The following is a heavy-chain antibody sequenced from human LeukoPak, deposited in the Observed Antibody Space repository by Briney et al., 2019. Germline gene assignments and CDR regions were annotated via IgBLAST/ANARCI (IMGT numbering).Heavy chain of an antibody. CDR2: ISASGGGA. D-gene: IGHD2-2*02. Sequence: AMTWVRQAPGKGVEWVSTISASGGGAYYADSVKGRFTISRDNSKDTLSLQINTLRAEDTAVYYCAKDVRRAEYCSATTCYTSSFDYWGQGTLVTVSS. CDR3: AKDVRRAEYCSATTCYTSSFDY. J-gene: IGHJ4*02. V-gene: IGHV3-23*01. CDR1: A.